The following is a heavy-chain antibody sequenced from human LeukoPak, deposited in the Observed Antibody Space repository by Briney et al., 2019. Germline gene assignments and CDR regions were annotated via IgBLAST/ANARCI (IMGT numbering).Heavy chain of an antibody. J-gene: IGHJ4*02. CDR1: GFTFGDYA. D-gene: IGHD4-17*01. V-gene: IGHV3-49*03. Sequence: GGSLRLSCTASGFTFGDYAMSWFRQAPGKGLEWVGFIRSKTYGGTTEYAAPVKGRFTISRDDSKSIAYLQMNSLKTEDTAVYYCTRDPNDYGDYVYFDYWGQGTLVTVSS. CDR2: IRSKTYGGTT. CDR3: TRDPNDYGDYVYFDY.